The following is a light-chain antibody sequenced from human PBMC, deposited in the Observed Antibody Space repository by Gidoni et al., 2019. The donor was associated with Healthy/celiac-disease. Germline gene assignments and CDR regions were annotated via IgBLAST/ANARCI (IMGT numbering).Light chain of an antibody. CDR1: SGHSSYA. CDR3: QTWGTGIQV. Sequence: QLLLTQSPSASASLGASVKLTCTRSSGHSSYAIAWHQQQPEKGPRYLMKLNSDGSHSKGDGIPDRFSGSSSGAERYLTISSLQSEDEADYYCQTWGTGIQVFGTGTKVTVL. J-gene: IGLJ1*01. CDR2: LNSDGSH. V-gene: IGLV4-69*01.